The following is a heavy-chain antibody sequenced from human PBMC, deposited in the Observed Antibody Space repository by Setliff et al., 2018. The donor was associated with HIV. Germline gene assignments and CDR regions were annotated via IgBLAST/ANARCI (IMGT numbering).Heavy chain of an antibody. D-gene: IGHD6-19*01. Sequence: GASVKVSCKASQYTFTGYCMHWVRQAPGQGLEWVGWMNPSSGGTNFAQKFQGRVTMTRDTSISTAYMELRRLRSDDTAVYYCARGLCQSSGYCCTGAFDIWGQGTTVTVSS. J-gene: IGHJ3*02. CDR1: QYTFTGYC. V-gene: IGHV1-2*02. CDR3: ARGLCQSSGYCCTGAFDI. CDR2: MNPSSGGT.